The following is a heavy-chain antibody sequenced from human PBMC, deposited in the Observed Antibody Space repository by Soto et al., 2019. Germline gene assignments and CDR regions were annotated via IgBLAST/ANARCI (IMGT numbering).Heavy chain of an antibody. CDR3: ARDLTGITIFGVVHYGMDV. CDR1: VYSFTSYY. V-gene: IGHV1-46*01. CDR2: INPSGGST. D-gene: IGHD3-3*01. Sequence: XSVKVSCKASVYSFTSYYMHWVRQAPGQGLEWMGIINPSGGSTSYAQKFQGRVTMTRDTSTSTVYMELSSLRSEDTAVYYCARDLTGITIFGVVHYGMDVWGQGTTVTVSS. J-gene: IGHJ6*02.